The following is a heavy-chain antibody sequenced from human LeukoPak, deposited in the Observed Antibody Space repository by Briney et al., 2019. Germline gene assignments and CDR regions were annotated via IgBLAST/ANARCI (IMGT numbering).Heavy chain of an antibody. CDR3: ARETWYYYDSSGYNHYYYYYMDV. J-gene: IGHJ6*03. CDR1: GGTFSNYA. Sequence: SVKVSCKASGGTFSNYAISWVRQAPGQGLEWMGGIIPIFGTANYAQKFQGRVTITTDESTSTACMELSSLRSEDTAVYYCARETWYYYDSSGYNHYYYYYMDVWGKGTTVTVSS. D-gene: IGHD3-22*01. CDR2: IIPIFGTA. V-gene: IGHV1-69*05.